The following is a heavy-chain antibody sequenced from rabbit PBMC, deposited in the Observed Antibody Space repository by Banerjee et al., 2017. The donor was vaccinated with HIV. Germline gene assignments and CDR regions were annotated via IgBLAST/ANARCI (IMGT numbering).Heavy chain of an antibody. CDR3: ARSLSYWRGNL. CDR1: GFSFSSSDY. J-gene: IGHJ4*01. Sequence: QEQLEESGGDLVKPGASLTLTCTASGFSFSSSDYMCWVRQAPGKGLEWISCIAGSSSDFTYSASWAKGRFTISKTSSTTVTLQMTSLTAADTATYFCARSLSYWRGNLWGPGTLVTVS. D-gene: IGHD8-1*01. V-gene: IGHV1S45*01. CDR2: IAGSSSDFT.